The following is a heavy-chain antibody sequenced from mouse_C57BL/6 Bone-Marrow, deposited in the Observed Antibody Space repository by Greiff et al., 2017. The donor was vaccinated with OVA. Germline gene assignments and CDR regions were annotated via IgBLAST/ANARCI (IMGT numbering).Heavy chain of an antibody. CDR3: ARSNWPY. Sequence: VQVVESGAELVRPGSSVKLSCKASGYTFTSYWMHWVKQRPIQGLEWIGNIDPSDSETHYNQKFKDKATLTVDKSSSTAYMQLSSLTSEDSAVYYCARSNWPYWGQGTLVTVSA. D-gene: IGHD4-1*01. J-gene: IGHJ3*01. CDR2: IDPSDSET. V-gene: IGHV1-52*01. CDR1: GYTFTSYW.